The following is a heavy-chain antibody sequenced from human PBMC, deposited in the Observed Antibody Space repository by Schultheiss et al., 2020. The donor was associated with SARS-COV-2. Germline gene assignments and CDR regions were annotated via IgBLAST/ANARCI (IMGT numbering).Heavy chain of an antibody. D-gene: IGHD2-2*01. Sequence: GGSLRLSCAASGFTFDDYAMHWVRQAPGKGLEWVSGISWNSGSIGYADSVKGRFTISRDNAKNSLYLQMNSLRAEDTALYYCARNDIVVVPAAPASNPHYYGMDVWGQGTTVTVSS. CDR1: GFTFDDYA. V-gene: IGHV3-9*01. J-gene: IGHJ6*02. CDR3: ARNDIVVVPAAPASNPHYYGMDV. CDR2: ISWNSGSI.